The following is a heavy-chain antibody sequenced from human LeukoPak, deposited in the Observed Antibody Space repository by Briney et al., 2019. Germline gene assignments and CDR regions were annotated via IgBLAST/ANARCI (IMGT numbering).Heavy chain of an antibody. CDR2: VYYSGTT. J-gene: IGHJ4*02. V-gene: IGHV4-39*07. CDR1: GGSISLSYYY. D-gene: IGHD6-19*01. Sequence: SETLSLTCSVSGGSISLSYYYWGWIRQPPGKALEWIGSVYYSGTTSYNPSLKSRVTISVDMSKNHFSLRLSSVTAADTAMHYCARGTLYSGWSYYFDYWGQGTLVTVSS. CDR3: ARGTLYSGWSYYFDY.